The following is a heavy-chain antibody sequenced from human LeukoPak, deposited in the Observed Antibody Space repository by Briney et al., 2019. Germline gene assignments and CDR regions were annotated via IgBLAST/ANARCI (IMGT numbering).Heavy chain of an antibody. CDR2: IDTADKS. V-gene: IGHV3-13*01. D-gene: IGHD6-13*01. CDR3: VRDGNLAAPYGMDV. J-gene: IGHJ6*02. Sequence: GGSLRLSCAASGFTFSSYDMHWVRQAPGKGLEWVSVIDTADKSYYSGSVKGRFTISRENAKNSLYLQMNSLRAGDTAAYYCVRDGNLAAPYGMDVWGQGTTVTVSS. CDR1: GFTFSSYD.